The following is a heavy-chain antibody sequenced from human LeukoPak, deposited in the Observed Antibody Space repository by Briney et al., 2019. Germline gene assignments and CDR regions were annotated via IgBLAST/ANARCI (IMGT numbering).Heavy chain of an antibody. Sequence: GGSLRLSCAASGFTFSSYAMHWVRQAPGKGLEWVAVISYDGSNKYYADSVKGRFTISRDNSKNTLYLQMNSLRAEDTAVYYCARDQSPIVATISPLDYWGQGTLVTVSS. CDR3: ARDQSPIVATISPLDY. CDR1: GFTFSSYA. CDR2: ISYDGSNK. V-gene: IGHV3-30-3*01. J-gene: IGHJ4*02. D-gene: IGHD5-12*01.